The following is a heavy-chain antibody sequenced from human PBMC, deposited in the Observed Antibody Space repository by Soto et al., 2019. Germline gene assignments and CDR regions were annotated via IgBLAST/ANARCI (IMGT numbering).Heavy chain of an antibody. J-gene: IGHJ1*01. CDR1: GFSFSSYV. D-gene: IGHD3-16*01. Sequence: GGSLRLSCAASGFSFSSYVMHWVRQAPGKGLEWVAVISYDGSNKYYADSVKGRFTISRDNSKNTLYLQMNSLRAEDSAVYFWVRISREYPFAYDFQPGGRAPLAPVPS. CDR2: ISYDGSNK. V-gene: IGHV3-30-3*01. CDR3: VRISREYPFAYDFQP.